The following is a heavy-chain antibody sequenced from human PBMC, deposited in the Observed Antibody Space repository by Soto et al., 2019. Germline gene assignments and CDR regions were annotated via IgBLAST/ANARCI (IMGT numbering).Heavy chain of an antibody. Sequence: GASVKVSCKASGYTFTSYAMHWVRQAPGQRLEWMGWINAGNGNTKYSQKFQGRVTITSDTSASTAYMELSSLRSEDTAVYYCARGEGVWLPLPFDFWGQGTLVTVSS. CDR3: ARGEGVWLPLPFDF. CDR1: GYTFTSYA. J-gene: IGHJ4*02. D-gene: IGHD5-12*01. CDR2: INAGNGNT. V-gene: IGHV1-3*01.